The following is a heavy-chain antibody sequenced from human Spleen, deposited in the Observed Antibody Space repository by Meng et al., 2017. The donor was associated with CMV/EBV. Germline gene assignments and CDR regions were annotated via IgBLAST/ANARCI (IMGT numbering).Heavy chain of an antibody. CDR3: ARDNPGLQYVWFDP. D-gene: IGHD4-11*01. CDR2: IYSGGSST. V-gene: IGHV3-23*03. Sequence: LSLTCAASGFTFSSYAMSWVRQAPGKGLEWVSVIYSGGSSTYYADSVKGRFTISRDNSKNTLYLQMNSLRAEDTAVYYCARDNPGLQYVWFDPWGQGTLVTVSS. J-gene: IGHJ5*02. CDR1: GFTFSSYA.